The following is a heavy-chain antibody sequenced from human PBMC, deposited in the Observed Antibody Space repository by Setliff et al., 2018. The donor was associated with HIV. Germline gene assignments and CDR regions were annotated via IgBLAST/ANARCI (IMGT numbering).Heavy chain of an antibody. J-gene: IGHJ3*02. CDR3: ARDFAGYDILTGYTPRYAFDI. V-gene: IGHV1-2*02. CDR2: INPNSGGT. Sequence: GASVKVSCKASGYTFTGYYMHWVRQAPGQGLEWVGWINPNSGGTNYAQKFQGRVTMTRVTSISTAYMELSRLRSDDTAVYYCARDFAGYDILTGYTPRYAFDIWGQGTMVTVSS. CDR1: GYTFTGYY. D-gene: IGHD3-9*01.